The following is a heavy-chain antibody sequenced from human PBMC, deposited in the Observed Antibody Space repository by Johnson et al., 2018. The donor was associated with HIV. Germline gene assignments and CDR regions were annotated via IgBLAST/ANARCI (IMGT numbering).Heavy chain of an antibody. Sequence: QMQLVESGGGVVQPGRSLRLSCAASGFTFSSYGMHWVRQAPGKGLEWVAVISYDGSNKYYADSVKGRFTISRDNSKNTLYLQMNTLRAEDTALYYCARGLAADAFDIWGQGTMVTVSS. D-gene: IGHD6-13*01. CDR1: GFTFSSYG. CDR3: ARGLAADAFDI. J-gene: IGHJ3*02. CDR2: ISYDGSNK. V-gene: IGHV3-30*19.